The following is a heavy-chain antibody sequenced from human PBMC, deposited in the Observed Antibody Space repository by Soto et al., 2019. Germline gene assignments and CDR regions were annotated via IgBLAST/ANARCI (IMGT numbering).Heavy chain of an antibody. CDR2: INAGNGNT. CDR1: GYTFTSYA. CDR3: ARDSWGMYSSGLDV. V-gene: IGHV1-3*01. Sequence: QVQLVQSGAEVKKPGASVKVSCKAFGYTFTSYAMHWVRQAPGQRLEWMGWINAGNGNTKYSQKFQGRVTITRDTSASTAYMELSSLRSEDTAVYYCARDSWGMYSSGLDVWGQGTTVTVSS. D-gene: IGHD6-19*01. J-gene: IGHJ6*02.